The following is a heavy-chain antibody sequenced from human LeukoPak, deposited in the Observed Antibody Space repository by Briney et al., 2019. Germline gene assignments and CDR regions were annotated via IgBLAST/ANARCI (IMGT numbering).Heavy chain of an antibody. V-gene: IGHV4-4*07. CDR1: GDSISNYY. J-gene: IGHJ5*02. CDR3: ARVLQYYYDSSGPGWFDP. CDR2: IYTSGST. Sequence: SETLSLTCTVSGDSISNYYWSWIRQPAGKGLEWIGRIYTSGSTNYNPSLKSRVTMSEDTSKNQFSLKLSSVTAADTAVYYCARVLQYYYDSSGPGWFDPWGQGTLVTVSS. D-gene: IGHD3-22*01.